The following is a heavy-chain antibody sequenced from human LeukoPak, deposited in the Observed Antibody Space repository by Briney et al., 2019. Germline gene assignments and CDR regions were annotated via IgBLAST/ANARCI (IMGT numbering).Heavy chain of an antibody. D-gene: IGHD6-13*01. J-gene: IGHJ4*02. CDR2: INPNSGGT. V-gene: IGHV1-2*02. CDR1: GYTFTGYY. Sequence: ASVKVSCNASGYTFTGYYMHWVRQAPGQGLEWMGSINPNSGGTNYAQKFQGRVTMTRDTSISTAYMELSRLRSDDTAVYYCARDRGIAAAALDYWGQGTLVTVSS. CDR3: ARDRGIAAAALDY.